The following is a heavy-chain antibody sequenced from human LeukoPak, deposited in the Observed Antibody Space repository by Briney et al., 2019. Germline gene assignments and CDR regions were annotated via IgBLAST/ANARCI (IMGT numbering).Heavy chain of an antibody. J-gene: IGHJ3*02. CDR1: GFTFVDYA. V-gene: IGHV3-9*03. CDR3: ANGSANCGGDCYSGDAFDI. Sequence: GGSLRLSCAASGFTFVDYAMHWLRQAPGKGLEWVPGISWNSGSIGYADSVKGRFTISRDNAKNSLYLQMNSLRAEGMALYYCANGSANCGGDCYSGDAFDIWDQVTMVSVSS. D-gene: IGHD2-21*02. CDR2: ISWNSGSI.